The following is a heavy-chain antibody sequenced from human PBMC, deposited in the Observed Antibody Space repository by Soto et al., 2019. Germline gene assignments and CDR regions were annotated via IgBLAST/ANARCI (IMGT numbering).Heavy chain of an antibody. CDR3: ARDRRYSYGPPSAFQI. Sequence: SETLSLTCTVSGDSISSYYWSWIRQPPGKGLEWIGYIYYSGTTNYNPSLKSRVTISVDTSKNQFSLKLRSATAADTAVYYCARDRRYSYGPPSAFQIWGQGTRVTVSS. CDR1: GDSISSYY. V-gene: IGHV4-59*01. CDR2: IYYSGTT. D-gene: IGHD5-18*01. J-gene: IGHJ3*02.